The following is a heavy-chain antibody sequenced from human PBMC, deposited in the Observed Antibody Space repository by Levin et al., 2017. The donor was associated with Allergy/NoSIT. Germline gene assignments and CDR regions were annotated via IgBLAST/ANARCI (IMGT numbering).Heavy chain of an antibody. CDR3: ARSTYYYDSSGYYGDY. Sequence: GESLKISCKGSGYSFTSYWIGWVRQMPGKGLEWMGIIYPGDSDTRYSPSFQGQVTISADKSINTAYLQWSSLKASDTAMYYCARSTYYYDSSGYYGDYWGQGTLVTVSS. CDR2: IYPGDSDT. D-gene: IGHD3-22*01. J-gene: IGHJ4*02. V-gene: IGHV5-51*01. CDR1: GYSFTSYW.